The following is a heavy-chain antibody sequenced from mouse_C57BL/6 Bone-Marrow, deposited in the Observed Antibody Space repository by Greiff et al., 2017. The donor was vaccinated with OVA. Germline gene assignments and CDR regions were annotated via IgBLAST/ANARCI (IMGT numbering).Heavy chain of an antibody. V-gene: IGHV1-81*01. D-gene: IGHD1-1*01. J-gene: IGHJ2*01. CDR1: GYTFTSYG. CDR3: ARDYYGSSFY. Sequence: VQLPQSGAELARPGASVKLSCKASGYTFTSYGISWVKQRPGQGLEWIGEIYPRSGNTYYNEKFKGKAILTADKSSSTAYMELRSLTSEDSAVYFCARDYYGSSFYWGQGTTLTVSS. CDR2: IYPRSGNT.